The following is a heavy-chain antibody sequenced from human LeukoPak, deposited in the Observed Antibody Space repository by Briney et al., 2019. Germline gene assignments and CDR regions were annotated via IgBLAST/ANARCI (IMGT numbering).Heavy chain of an antibody. CDR1: GGTFSNYA. J-gene: IGHJ4*02. CDR3: AVGDFWSGYYHSGYYFDY. D-gene: IGHD3-3*01. CDR2: IIPLFGTA. Sequence: SVKVSCKASGGTFSNYAISWVRQAPGQGLDWMGGIIPLFGTAHYAQKFQGRVTITADESTSTAYMELSSLRSEDTAVYYCAVGDFWSGYYHSGYYFDYWGQGTLVTVSS. V-gene: IGHV1-69*13.